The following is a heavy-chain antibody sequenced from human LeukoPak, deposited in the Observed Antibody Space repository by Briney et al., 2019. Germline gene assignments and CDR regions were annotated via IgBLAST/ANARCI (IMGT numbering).Heavy chain of an antibody. V-gene: IGHV5-51*01. D-gene: IGHD2-15*01. CDR1: GYSFTSYW. CDR3: ARLPRGDTCSGGSCYNFDY. Sequence: GESLKISCKGSGYSFTSYWIGWVRQMPGKGLEWMGIIYPGDSDTRYSPSFQGQVTISADKSISTAYLQWSSLKASDTAMYYCARLPRGDTCSGGSCYNFDYWGQGTLVTASS. CDR2: IYPGDSDT. J-gene: IGHJ4*02.